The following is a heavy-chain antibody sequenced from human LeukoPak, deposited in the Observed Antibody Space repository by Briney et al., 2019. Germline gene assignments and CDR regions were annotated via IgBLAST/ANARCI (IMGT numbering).Heavy chain of an antibody. D-gene: IGHD6-6*01. CDR2: INPSGGST. CDR1: GYSFTSHY. Sequence: ASVKVSCKASGYSFTSHYMHWVRQTPGQGLEWMGVINPSGGSTDYAQNFQDRLTMTRDMSTSTVYIELSSLRFEDTAVYYCAREGYSTSSFDYWGQGTLVTVSS. V-gene: IGHV1-46*01. J-gene: IGHJ4*02. CDR3: AREGYSTSSFDY.